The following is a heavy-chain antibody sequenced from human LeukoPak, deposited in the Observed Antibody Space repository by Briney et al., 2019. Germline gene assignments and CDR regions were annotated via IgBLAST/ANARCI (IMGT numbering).Heavy chain of an antibody. V-gene: IGHV3-15*01. CDR1: GFTFSNAW. D-gene: IGHD5-24*01. Sequence: GGSLRLSCAASGFTFSNAWMSWVRRAPGKGLEWVGRIKSKTDGGTTDYAAPVKGRFTISRDDSKNTLYLQMNSLKTEDTAVYNCTTDRERWYTPPDYWGQGTLVTVSS. CDR2: IKSKTDGGTT. J-gene: IGHJ4*02. CDR3: TTDRERWYTPPDY.